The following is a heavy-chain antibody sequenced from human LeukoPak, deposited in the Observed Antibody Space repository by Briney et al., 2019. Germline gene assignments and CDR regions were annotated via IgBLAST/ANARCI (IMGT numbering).Heavy chain of an antibody. CDR3: ARVQSGCPDDALDI. J-gene: IGHJ3*02. D-gene: IGHD3-22*01. V-gene: IGHV1-8*01. CDR2: MNPNSGNT. Sequence: GASVKVSCKASGYTFTSYDINWVRQATGQGLEWMGWMNPNSGNTGYAQKFQGRVTMTRNTSISTAYMELSSLRSEDTAVYYCARVQSGCPDDALDIWGQGTMVTVSS. CDR1: GYTFTSYD.